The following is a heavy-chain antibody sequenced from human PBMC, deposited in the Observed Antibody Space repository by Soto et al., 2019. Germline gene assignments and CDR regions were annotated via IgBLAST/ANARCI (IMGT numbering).Heavy chain of an antibody. CDR3: ARRARNGDPRGYFDY. CDR2: IYYSGST. D-gene: IGHD4-17*01. V-gene: IGHV4-39*01. J-gene: IGHJ4*02. CDR1: GGSISSSSYY. Sequence: QLQLQESGPGLVKPSETLSLTCTVSGGSISSSSYYWGWIRQPPGKGLEWIGSIYYSGSTYYNPSLKSRVTISVDTSKNQFSLKLSSVTAADTAVYYCARRARNGDPRGYFDYWGQRTLVTVSS.